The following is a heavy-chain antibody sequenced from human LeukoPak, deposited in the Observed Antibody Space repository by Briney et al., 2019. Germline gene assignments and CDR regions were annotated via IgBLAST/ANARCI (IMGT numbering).Heavy chain of an antibody. D-gene: IGHD1-26*01. V-gene: IGHV3-53*01. CDR3: ASLRSTHYHFDY. CDR1: GFTVSSNY. J-gene: IGHJ4*02. Sequence: GGSLRLSCAASGFTVSSNYMSWVRQAPRKGLEWVSVIYSGGTTYYADSVKGRFTISRDNSKNMLYLQMNSLTAEDTAVYYCASLRSTHYHFDYWGQGTLVTVSS. CDR2: IYSGGTT.